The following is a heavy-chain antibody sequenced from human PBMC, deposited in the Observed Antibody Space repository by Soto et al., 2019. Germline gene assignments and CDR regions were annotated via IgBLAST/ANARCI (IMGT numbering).Heavy chain of an antibody. CDR1: GGSISSYY. CDR3: ARACSSNSCYDVFDY. J-gene: IGHJ4*02. Sequence: SETLSLTCTVSGGSISSYYWSWIRQPAGKGLEWIGRIYTSGSTNYNPSLKSRVTMSVDASKNQFSLKLSSVTAADAAVYYCARACSSNSCYDVFDYWGQGTLVTVSS. D-gene: IGHD2-2*01. CDR2: IYTSGST. V-gene: IGHV4-4*07.